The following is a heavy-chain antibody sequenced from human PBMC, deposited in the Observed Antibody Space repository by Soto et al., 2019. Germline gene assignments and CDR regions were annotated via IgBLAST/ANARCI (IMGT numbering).Heavy chain of an antibody. J-gene: IGHJ4*02. CDR3: ARDLQLERNRDLDY. CDR2: ISGYDGNT. Sequence: ASVKVSCKASGYTFTSYGISWVRQAPGQGLEWVGWISGYDGNTDYAHKFRGRVTMTTDTSTSTAYMELSSLRSEDTAVYYCARDLQLERNRDLDYWGQGALVTVSS. D-gene: IGHD1-1*01. CDR1: GYTFTSYG. V-gene: IGHV1-18*01.